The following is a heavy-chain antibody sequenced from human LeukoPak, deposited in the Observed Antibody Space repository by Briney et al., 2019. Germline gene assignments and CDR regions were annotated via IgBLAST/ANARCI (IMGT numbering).Heavy chain of an antibody. J-gene: IGHJ4*02. D-gene: IGHD3-22*01. CDR2: INSDGSST. V-gene: IGHV3-74*01. Sequence: PGGSLRLSCAASGFTFSSYWMHWVRQAPGKGLVWVSRINSDGSSTSYADSVKGRFTISRDNAKNTPYLQMNSLKTEDTAVYYCTTDPLITMIVVVTDYWGQGTLVTVSS. CDR1: GFTFSSYW. CDR3: TTDPLITMIVVVTDY.